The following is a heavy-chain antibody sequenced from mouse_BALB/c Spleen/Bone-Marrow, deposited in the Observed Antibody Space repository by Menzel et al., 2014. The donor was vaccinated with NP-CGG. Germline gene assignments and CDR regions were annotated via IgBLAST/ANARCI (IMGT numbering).Heavy chain of an antibody. CDR3: ARTGY. CDR1: GHTFTDYY. CDR2: VTPYNGGT. V-gene: IGHV1-19*01. J-gene: IGHJ2*02. Sequence: EVQLQQSGPELVKPGASVKMSCKASGHTFTDYYMDWVKQSHGESFEWIGRVTPYNGGTTYNQKFKGKATLTVDKSSSTAYMALNSLTSEDSAVYYCARTGYWGQGSSLTGAS.